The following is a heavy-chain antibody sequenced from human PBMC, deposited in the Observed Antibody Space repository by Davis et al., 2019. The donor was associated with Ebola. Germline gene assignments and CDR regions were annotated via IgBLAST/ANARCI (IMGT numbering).Heavy chain of an antibody. D-gene: IGHD3-10*02. J-gene: IGHJ3*02. V-gene: IGHV4-59*01. CDR1: GTSIRASH. CDR2: MSFGECT. Sequence: SETLSLTCTVSGTSIRASHWSWIRQPPGKGLEWIGSMSFGECTDYNPSLESRVTMSLDTSMNQFSLRLTSVTAADSAVYFCARLLFGSSVPFDSFVPDAFDTWGPGTMVIVSS. CDR3: ARLLFGSSVPFDSFVPDAFDT.